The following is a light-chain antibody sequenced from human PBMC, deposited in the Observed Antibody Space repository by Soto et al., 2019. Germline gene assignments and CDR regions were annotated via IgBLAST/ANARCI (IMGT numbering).Light chain of an antibody. J-gene: IGLJ1*01. V-gene: IGLV2-8*01. CDR3: SSFTAGNNLV. CDR2: DVT. Sequence: QSALTQAPAASVSPGQSVTISCTGTSSAIGGYNSVSWYQQHPGKAPKLMIYDVTKRPSGVPDRFSGSKSGNTASLTVSALQAEDEADYYCSSFTAGNNLVLGTGTKVTVL. CDR1: SSAIGGYNS.